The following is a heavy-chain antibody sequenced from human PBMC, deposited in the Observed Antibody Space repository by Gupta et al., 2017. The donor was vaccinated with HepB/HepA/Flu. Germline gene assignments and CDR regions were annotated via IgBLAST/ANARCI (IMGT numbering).Heavy chain of an antibody. CDR3: ARHRGLPLFTIYYYYYMDV. V-gene: IGHV4-39*01. CDR1: GGSISSSSYY. Sequence: QLQLQESGPGLVKPSETLSLTCTVSGGSISSSSYYWGWIRQPPGKGLEWIGSIYYSGSTYYNPSLKSRVTISVDTSKNQFSLKLSSVTAADTAVYYCARHRGLPLFTIYYYYYMDVWGKGTTVTVSS. CDR2: IYYSGST. J-gene: IGHJ6*03. D-gene: IGHD3-10*01.